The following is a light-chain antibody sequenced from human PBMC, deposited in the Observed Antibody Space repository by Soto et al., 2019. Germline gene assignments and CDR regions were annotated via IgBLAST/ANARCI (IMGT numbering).Light chain of an antibody. CDR2: DAS. CDR3: LQYNTWPLT. CDR1: QSVGTK. Sequence: EIVMSQSPGTLSVSPGERATLSCRASQSVGTKLAWYQQKPGQPPRLLIYDASTRATDFPARFSGSGSGSDFTLTISSLQSEDFGVYYCLQYNTWPLTFGGGTTVEIK. V-gene: IGKV3-15*01. J-gene: IGKJ4*01.